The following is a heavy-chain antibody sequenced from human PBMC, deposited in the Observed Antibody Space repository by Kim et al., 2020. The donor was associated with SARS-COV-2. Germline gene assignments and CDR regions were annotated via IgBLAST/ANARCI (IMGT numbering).Heavy chain of an antibody. Sequence: SETLSLTCTVSGGSISSGNYYWSWIRQDPGKGPEWLGYIYYNGAAYYTPSLKGRLAISVDTSKNQFSLILSSLTAADTAIYYCARDRGGYGDLDYWGQGTLVTVSS. CDR2: IYYNGAA. CDR1: GGSISSGNYY. J-gene: IGHJ4*02. CDR3: ARDRGGYGDLDY. V-gene: IGHV4-31*03. D-gene: IGHD4-17*01.